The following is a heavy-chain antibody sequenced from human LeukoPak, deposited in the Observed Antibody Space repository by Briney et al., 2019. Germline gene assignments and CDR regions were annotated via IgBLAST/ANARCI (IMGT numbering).Heavy chain of an antibody. Sequence: SETLSLTCTVSGGSISSYYWSWIRQPPGKGLEWIGYIYYSGSTNYNPSLKSRVTISVDTSKNQFSLKLSSVTAADTAVYYCARDRGSSSVGFDYWGQGTLVTVSS. J-gene: IGHJ4*02. CDR3: ARDRGSSSVGFDY. V-gene: IGHV4-59*01. D-gene: IGHD6-6*01. CDR2: IYYSGST. CDR1: GGSISSYY.